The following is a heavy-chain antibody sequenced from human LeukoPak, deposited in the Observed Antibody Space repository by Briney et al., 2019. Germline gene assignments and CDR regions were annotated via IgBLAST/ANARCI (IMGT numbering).Heavy chain of an antibody. CDR1: GFTFSSYG. J-gene: IGHJ4*02. CDR2: ISYDGTTK. D-gene: IGHD2-21*02. Sequence: GESLRLSCAASGFTFSSYGIHWVRQAPGKGLEWVAFISYDGTTKYYADSVEGRFTISRDNSKNTLYVQMNSLRAEDTAVYYCAKDERWRRSDFHGGFDYWGQGALVTVSS. CDR3: AKDERWRRSDFHGGFDY. V-gene: IGHV3-30*18.